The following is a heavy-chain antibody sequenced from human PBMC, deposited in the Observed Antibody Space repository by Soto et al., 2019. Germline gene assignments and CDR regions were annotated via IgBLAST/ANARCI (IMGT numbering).Heavy chain of an antibody. V-gene: IGHV1-8*01. CDR1: GYTFTSYD. Sequence: QVQLVQSGAEVKRPGASVKVSCKASGYTFTSYDINWVRQATGQGLEWMGWMNPNSGNTGYAQKFQGRVTMTRNTSISTAYMELSSLRSEDTVVYYCARAGADSGDYVRYYYYMDVWGKGTTVTVSS. CDR3: ARAGADSGDYVRYYYYMDV. D-gene: IGHD4-17*01. J-gene: IGHJ6*03. CDR2: MNPNSGNT.